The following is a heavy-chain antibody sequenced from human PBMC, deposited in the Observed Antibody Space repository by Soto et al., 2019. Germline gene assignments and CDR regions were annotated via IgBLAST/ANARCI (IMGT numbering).Heavy chain of an antibody. CDR3: ARRGSGSYSDY. CDR2: IYYSGST. D-gene: IGHD3-10*01. Sequence: PSETLSLTCTVSGGPISSSSYYCGGIRQPPGKGLEWIGSIYYSGSTYYNPSLKSRVTISVDTSKNQFSLKLSAVTAADTAVYYCARRGSGSYSDYWGQGTLVTVSS. CDR1: GGPISSSSYY. J-gene: IGHJ4*02. V-gene: IGHV4-39*01.